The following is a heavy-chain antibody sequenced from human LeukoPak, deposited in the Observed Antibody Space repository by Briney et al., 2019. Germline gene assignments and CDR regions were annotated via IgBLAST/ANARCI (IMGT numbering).Heavy chain of an antibody. CDR1: GFSLSTSGMC. D-gene: IGHD3-3*01. V-gene: IGHV2-70*11. J-gene: IGHJ4*02. CDR3: ARIRRRYDFWSGYFDY. Sequence: SGPALVKPTQTLTLTCTFSGFSLSTSGMCVSWIRQPPGKALEWLARIDWDDDKYYSTSLKTRLTISKDTSKSQVVLTMTNMDPVDTATYYCARIRRRYDFWSGYFDYWGQGTLVTVSS. CDR2: IDWDDDK.